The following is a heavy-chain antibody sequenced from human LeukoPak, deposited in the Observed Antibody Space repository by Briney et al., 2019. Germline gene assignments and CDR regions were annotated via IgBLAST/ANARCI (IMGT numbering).Heavy chain of an antibody. CDR1: GGSISSYY. V-gene: IGHV4-59*01. CDR3: ARVRTFIIAAAIFDY. D-gene: IGHD6-13*01. J-gene: IGHJ4*02. CDR2: IYYSGST. Sequence: SETLSLTCTVSGGSISSYYWSWIRQPPGKGLEWIGYIYYSGSTNYNPSLKSRVTISVDTSKNQFSLKLCSVTAADTAVYYCARVRTFIIAAAIFDYWGQGTLVTVSS.